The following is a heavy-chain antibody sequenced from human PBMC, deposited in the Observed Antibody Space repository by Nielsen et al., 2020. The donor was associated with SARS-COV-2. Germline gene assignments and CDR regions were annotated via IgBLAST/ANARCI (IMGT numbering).Heavy chain of an antibody. CDR3: ARGGSYYFDYFDY. D-gene: IGHD1-26*01. Sequence: SVKVSCKASGGTFSSYAISWVRQAPGQGLEWMGGIIPIFGTANYAQKFQGRVTITADESTSTAYMELSSLRSEDTAVYYCARGGSYYFDYFDYWGQGTLVTVSS. J-gene: IGHJ4*02. V-gene: IGHV1-69*13. CDR1: GGTFSSYA. CDR2: IIPIFGTA.